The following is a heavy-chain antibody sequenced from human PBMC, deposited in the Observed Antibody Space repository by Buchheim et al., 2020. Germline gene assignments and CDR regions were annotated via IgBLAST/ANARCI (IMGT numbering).Heavy chain of an antibody. CDR1: GFAFSNYA. Sequence: QVQLVESGGGVVQPGRSLRLSCAASGFAFSNYAIHWVRQAPGKGLEWVAVISYDGSNKYYADSVKGRFTISRDNSKNTLYLQMNSLRAEDTAVYYCARGYDSRNWGQGTL. CDR3: ARGYDSRN. J-gene: IGHJ4*02. V-gene: IGHV3-30-3*01. D-gene: IGHD3-22*01. CDR2: ISYDGSNK.